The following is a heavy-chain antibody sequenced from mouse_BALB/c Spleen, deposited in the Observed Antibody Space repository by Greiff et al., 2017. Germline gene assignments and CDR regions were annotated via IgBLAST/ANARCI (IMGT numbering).Heavy chain of an antibody. J-gene: IGHJ4*01. Sequence: EVQVVESGPGLVKPSQSLSLTCSVTGYSITSGYYWNWIRQFPGNKLEWMGYISYDGSNNYNPSLKNRISITRDTSKNQFFLKLNSVTTEDTATYYCAILFGMDYWGQGTSVTVSS. CDR1: GYSITSGYY. CDR2: ISYDGSN. CDR3: AILFGMDY. V-gene: IGHV3-6*02. D-gene: IGHD3-1*01.